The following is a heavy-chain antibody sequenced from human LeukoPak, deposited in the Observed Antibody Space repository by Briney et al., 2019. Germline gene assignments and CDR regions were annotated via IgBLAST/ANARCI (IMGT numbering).Heavy chain of an antibody. D-gene: IGHD6-13*01. CDR2: IYYSGST. CDR3: ARAAAGDNIDY. CDR1: GGSISRYY. J-gene: IGHJ4*02. V-gene: IGHV4-59*08. Sequence: SETLSLTCTVSGGSISRYYWSWIRQPPGKGLEWIGYIYYSGSTNYNPSLKSRVTVSVDTSKNQFSLKLSSVTAADTAVYYCARAAAGDNIDYWGQGTLVTVSS.